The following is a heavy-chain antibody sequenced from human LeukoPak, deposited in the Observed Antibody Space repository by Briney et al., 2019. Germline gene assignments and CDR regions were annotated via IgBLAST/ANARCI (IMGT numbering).Heavy chain of an antibody. J-gene: IGHJ4*02. CDR2: INHSGST. Sequence: PSETLSLTCAVYGASFSGYYWSWIRQPPGKGLEWIGEINHSGSTNYNPSLKSRVTISVDTSKNQFSLKLSSVTAADTAVYYCARDGRGNDFDYWGQGTLVTVSS. V-gene: IGHV4-34*01. CDR3: ARDGRGNDFDY. CDR1: GASFSGYY. D-gene: IGHD3/OR15-3a*01.